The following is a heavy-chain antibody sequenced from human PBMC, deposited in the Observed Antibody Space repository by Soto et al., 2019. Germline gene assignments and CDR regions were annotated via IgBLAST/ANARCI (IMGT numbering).Heavy chain of an antibody. D-gene: IGHD3-22*01. J-gene: IGHJ6*01. Sequence: QVQLVQSGAEVKKPGSSVKVSCKASGDTFSSYAISWVRQAPGQGLEWMGGIIPIFGTADYAQKFQGRVTITADESTSRAYMELSSLRSEDTAVYYCARDGSGYRSRASPMDVWGPGTTVTVPS. CDR2: IIPIFGTA. CDR1: GDTFSSYA. V-gene: IGHV1-69*01. CDR3: ARDGSGYRSRASPMDV.